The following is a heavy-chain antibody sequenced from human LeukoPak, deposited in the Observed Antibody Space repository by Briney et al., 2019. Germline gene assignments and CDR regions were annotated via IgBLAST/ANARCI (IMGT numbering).Heavy chain of an antibody. CDR1: GFTFSTYW. J-gene: IGHJ4*02. CDR3: ARDPGY. CDR2: ISYDGSNK. V-gene: IGHV3-30-3*01. Sequence: GGSLRLSCAASGFTFSTYWMHWVRQAPGKGLEWVAVISYDGSNKYYADSVKGRFTISRDNSKNTLYLQMNSLRAEDTAVYYCARDPGYWGQGTLVTVSS.